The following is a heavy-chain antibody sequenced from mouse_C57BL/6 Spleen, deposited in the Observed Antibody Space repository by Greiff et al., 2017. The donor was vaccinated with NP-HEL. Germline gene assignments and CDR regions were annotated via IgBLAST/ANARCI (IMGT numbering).Heavy chain of an antibody. CDR1: GYAFTNYL. V-gene: IGHV1-54*01. Sequence: LQESGAELVRPGTSVKVSCKASGYAFTNYLIEWVKQRPGQGLEWIGVINPGSGGTNYNEKFKGKATLTADKSSSTAYMQLSSLTSEDSAVYFCARKASYYGSSYDYFDYWGQGTTLTVSS. J-gene: IGHJ2*01. CDR3: ARKASYYGSSYDYFDY. CDR2: INPGSGGT. D-gene: IGHD1-1*01.